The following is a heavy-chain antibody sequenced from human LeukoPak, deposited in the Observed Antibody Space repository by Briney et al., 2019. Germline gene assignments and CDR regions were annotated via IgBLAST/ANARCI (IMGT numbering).Heavy chain of an antibody. CDR3: ARVAHSGSYCSGSYFDY. V-gene: IGHV4-59*12. D-gene: IGHD1-26*01. Sequence: SETLSLTCTVSGGSISSYYWSWIRQPPGKGLEWIGYIYYSGSTNYNPSLKSRVTISVDTSKNQFSLKLSSVTAADTAVYYCARVAHSGSYCSGSYFDYWGQGTLVTVSS. J-gene: IGHJ4*02. CDR1: GGSISSYY. CDR2: IYYSGST.